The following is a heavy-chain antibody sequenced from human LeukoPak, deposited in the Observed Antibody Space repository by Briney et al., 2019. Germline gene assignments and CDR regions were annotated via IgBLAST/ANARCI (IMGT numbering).Heavy chain of an antibody. D-gene: IGHD4/OR15-4a*01. CDR1: GYTFTNYY. CDR2: IDPNTGDT. Sequence: ASVKVPCKASGYTFTNYYMHWVRQAPGQGLEWMGWIDPNTGDTNYSQNIQGRATMTRDTSINTAYMEFTSLGSDDTAVYYCARGRTMDGSTPPFEIWGQGTMVTVSS. CDR3: ARGRTMDGSTPPFEI. J-gene: IGHJ3*02. V-gene: IGHV1-2*02.